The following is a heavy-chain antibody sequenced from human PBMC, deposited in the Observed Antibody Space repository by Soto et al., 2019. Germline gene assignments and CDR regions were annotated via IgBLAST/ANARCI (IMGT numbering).Heavy chain of an antibody. D-gene: IGHD5-18*01. CDR3: AKGPPDTTMVHIDYYYGMDV. J-gene: IGHJ6*02. V-gene: IGHV3-43*01. CDR1: GFTFDDYT. CDR2: ISWDGGST. Sequence: GGSLRLSCAASGFTFDDYTMHWVRQAPGKGLEWVSLISWDGGSTYYADSVKGRFTISRDNSKNSLYLQMNSLRTEDTALYYCAKGPPDTTMVHIDYYYGMDVWGQGTTVTVSS.